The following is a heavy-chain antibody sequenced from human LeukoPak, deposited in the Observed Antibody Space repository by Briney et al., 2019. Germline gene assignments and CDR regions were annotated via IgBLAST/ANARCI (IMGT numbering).Heavy chain of an antibody. J-gene: IGHJ3*02. D-gene: IGHD2-21*01. CDR3: ARHWRRSIEADAFDI. Sequence: PSETLSLTCTVSGGSISSYCWSWIRQPPGKGLEWVAYIYYSGSTNYNPSLKSRVTISVDTTKNQFSFKLSSVIAADTAVYYGARHWRRSIEADAFDIWGQGTMVTVSS. CDR2: IYYSGST. V-gene: IGHV4-59*01. CDR1: GGSISSYC.